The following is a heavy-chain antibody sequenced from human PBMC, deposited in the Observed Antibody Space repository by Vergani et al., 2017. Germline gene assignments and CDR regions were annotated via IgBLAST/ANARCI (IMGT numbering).Heavy chain of an antibody. D-gene: IGHD4-17*01. CDR1: GFTFSSYS. Sequence: QVQLVESGGGVVQPGGSLRLSCAASGFTFSSYSMHWVRQAPGKGLEWVAFIRYDGSNKYYADSVKGRFTISRDNSKNTLYLQMNSLRAEDTAVYYCAKDFASRRTTVTTNWFDPWGQGTLVTVSS. V-gene: IGHV3-30*02. CDR2: IRYDGSNK. CDR3: AKDFASRRTTVTTNWFDP. J-gene: IGHJ5*02.